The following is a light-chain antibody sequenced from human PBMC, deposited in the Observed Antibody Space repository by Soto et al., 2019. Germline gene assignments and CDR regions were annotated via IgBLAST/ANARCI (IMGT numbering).Light chain of an antibody. J-gene: IGLJ1*01. CDR3: SSYTRSSTYV. CDR2: EVT. CDR1: SSDVGAYDY. Sequence: QSALTQPASVSASPGQSIAISCSGTSSDVGAYDYVSWYQHHPGKAPKLILYEVTYRHSGVSNRFSASKSGNTASLTIFGLQAEDEADYYCSSYTRSSTYVFGTGTKLTVL. V-gene: IGLV2-14*01.